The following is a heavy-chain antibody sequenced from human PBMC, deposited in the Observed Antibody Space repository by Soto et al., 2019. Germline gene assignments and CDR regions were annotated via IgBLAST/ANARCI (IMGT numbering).Heavy chain of an antibody. J-gene: IGHJ4*02. CDR3: ARGNLYPTIFGAVNRRYYFDY. CDR2: INHSGST. CDR1: GGSFSGYY. Sequence: SETLSLTCAVYGGSFSGYYWSWIRQPPGKGLEWIGEINHSGSTNYNPSLKSRVTISVDTSKNQFSLKLSSVTAADTAVYYCARGNLYPTIFGAVNRRYYFDYWGQGTLVTVSS. V-gene: IGHV4-34*01. D-gene: IGHD3-3*01.